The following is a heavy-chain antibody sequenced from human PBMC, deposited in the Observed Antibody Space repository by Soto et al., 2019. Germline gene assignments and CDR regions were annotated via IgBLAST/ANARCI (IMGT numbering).Heavy chain of an antibody. CDR3: AREPHPWLGDYGMAV. Sequence: QVQLQESGPGLVKPSGTLSLTCAVSGGSISSSNWWSWVRQPPGKGLEWIGEIYNSGSTNYNPSRRGRGTVYVDQPKNPFTLQLSSGTAADAAVYYCAREPHPWLGDYGMAVWGQGTTVTVSS. CDR2: IYNSGST. J-gene: IGHJ6*02. V-gene: IGHV4-4*02. D-gene: IGHD3-10*01. CDR1: GGSISSSNW.